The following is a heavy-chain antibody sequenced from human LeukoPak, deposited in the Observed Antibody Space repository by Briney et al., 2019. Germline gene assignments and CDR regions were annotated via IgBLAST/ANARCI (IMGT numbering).Heavy chain of an antibody. CDR2: INHSGST. J-gene: IGHJ4*02. Sequence: PSETLSLTCAVYGGSFSGYYWSWIRQPPGKGLEWIGKINHSGSTNYNPSLKSRVTISVDTSKNQFSLKLSSVTAADTAVYYCARTLKWFGDYKGYFDYWGQGTLVTVSS. V-gene: IGHV4-34*01. D-gene: IGHD3-10*01. CDR3: ARTLKWFGDYKGYFDY. CDR1: GGSFSGYY.